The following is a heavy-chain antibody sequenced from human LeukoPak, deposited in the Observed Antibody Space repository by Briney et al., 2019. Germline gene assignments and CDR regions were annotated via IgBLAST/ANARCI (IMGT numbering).Heavy chain of an antibody. CDR3: ARGPRGNSRYYGMDV. CDR1: GLTFSSSW. D-gene: IGHD1-7*01. CDR2: INPDGNKK. Sequence: GGSLRLSCAVSGLTFSSSWMDWVRQAPGKGLEWVASINPDGNKKYSADSVKGRFTISRDNAENSLYLQMNSLRVEDTAFYYCARGPRGNSRYYGMDVWGQGTTVTVSS. J-gene: IGHJ6*02. V-gene: IGHV3-7*01.